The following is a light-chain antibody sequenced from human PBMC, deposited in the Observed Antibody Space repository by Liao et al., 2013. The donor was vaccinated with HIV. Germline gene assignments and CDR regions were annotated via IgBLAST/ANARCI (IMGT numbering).Light chain of an antibody. CDR1: NIGSKS. V-gene: IGLV3-21*01. Sequence: SYELTQPPSVSVAPGKTARITCGGNNIGSKSVHWYQQKPGQAPVLVIFFDSDRPSGTPDRFSASNSGNTATLTISGVQAEDEADYYCQSADSSGTCPVFGGGTKLTVL. CDR2: FDS. CDR3: QSADSSGTCPV. J-gene: IGLJ3*02.